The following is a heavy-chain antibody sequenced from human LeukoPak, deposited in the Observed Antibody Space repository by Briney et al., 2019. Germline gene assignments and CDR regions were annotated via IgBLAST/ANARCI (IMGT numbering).Heavy chain of an antibody. CDR3: ARDGGTTSYDY. CDR1: GGSISSSSYY. J-gene: IGHJ4*02. D-gene: IGHD1-1*01. CDR2: IYYSGST. V-gene: IGHV4-39*07. Sequence: PSETLSLTCTVSGGSISSSSYYWGWIRQPPGKGLEWIGSIYYSGSTYYNPSLKSRVTISVDTSKNQFSLKLSSVTAADTAVYYCARDGGTTSYDYWGQGTLVTVSS.